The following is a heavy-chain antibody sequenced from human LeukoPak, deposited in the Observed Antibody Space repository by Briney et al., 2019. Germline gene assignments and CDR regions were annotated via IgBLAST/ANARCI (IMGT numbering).Heavy chain of an antibody. Sequence: TLSLTCTVSGGSISSGGYYWSWIRQHPGKGLEWIGYIYYSGSTYYNPSLKSRVTISVDTSKNQFSLKLSSVTAADTAVYYCARVAPLGYYYYYYGMDVWGQGTTVTVSS. CDR2: IYYSGST. CDR1: GGSISSGGYY. V-gene: IGHV4-31*03. CDR3: ARVAPLGYYYYYYGMDV. D-gene: IGHD3-16*01. J-gene: IGHJ6*02.